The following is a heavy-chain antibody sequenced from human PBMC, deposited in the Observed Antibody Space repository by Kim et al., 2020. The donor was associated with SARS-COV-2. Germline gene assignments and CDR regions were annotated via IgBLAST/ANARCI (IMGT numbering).Heavy chain of an antibody. Sequence: TISRDNSKNTLYLQMNSLRAEDTAVYYCARVGDFCSGGSCYLGHSFYFDYWGQGTLVTVSS. J-gene: IGHJ4*02. D-gene: IGHD2-15*01. CDR3: ARVGDFCSGGSCYLGHSFYFDY. V-gene: IGHV3-66*01.